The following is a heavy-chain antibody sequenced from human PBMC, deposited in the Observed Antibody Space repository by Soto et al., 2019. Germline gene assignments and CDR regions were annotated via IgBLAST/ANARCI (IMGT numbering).Heavy chain of an antibody. CDR3: ARRYGVAFDI. D-gene: IGHD3-10*01. V-gene: IGHV4-59*08. Sequence: QVQLQESGPGLVKPSETLSLTCTVSGGSISSYYWSWIRQPPGKGLEWIGYIYYSGSTNYNPSLKSRVTISVDTSKNRFSLKLSSVTAADTAVYYCARRYGVAFDIWGQGTMVTVSS. CDR1: GGSISSYY. J-gene: IGHJ3*02. CDR2: IYYSGST.